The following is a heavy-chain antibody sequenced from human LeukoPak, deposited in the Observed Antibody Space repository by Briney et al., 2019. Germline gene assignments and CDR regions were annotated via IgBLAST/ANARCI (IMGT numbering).Heavy chain of an antibody. D-gene: IGHD3-3*01. Sequence: GGSLRLSCAASGFTFSSYAMHWVRQAPGKGLEWVAVISYDGSNKYYADSVKGRFTISRDNSKNTLYLQMNSLRAEDTAVYYCARPSTDFWSGYTGAFDIWGQGTMVTVSS. J-gene: IGHJ3*02. V-gene: IGHV3-30-3*01. CDR1: GFTFSSYA. CDR2: ISYDGSNK. CDR3: ARPSTDFWSGYTGAFDI.